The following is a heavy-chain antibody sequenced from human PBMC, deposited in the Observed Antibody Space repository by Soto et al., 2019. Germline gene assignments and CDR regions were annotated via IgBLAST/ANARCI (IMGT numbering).Heavy chain of an antibody. CDR1: GYGFTYYW. CDR3: ARHVQTSSWTNFDL. V-gene: IGHV5-51*01. CDR2: MYPDSSDI. Sequence: PGESLKISCQGSGYGFTYYWIAWMRQMPGKGLEWMGIMYPDSSDIKYSPSFQGQVTISADKSISTAYLQWSSLKASDTAIYYCARHVQTSSWTNFDLWGQVSLFTVSS. J-gene: IGHJ4*02. D-gene: IGHD6-13*01.